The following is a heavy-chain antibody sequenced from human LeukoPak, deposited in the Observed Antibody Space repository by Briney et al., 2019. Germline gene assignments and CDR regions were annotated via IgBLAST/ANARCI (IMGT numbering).Heavy chain of an antibody. J-gene: IGHJ4*02. Sequence: SVKVSCKSSGGTFSSYAIHWVRQAPGQGLEWMGRIIPILGIANYAQKFQGRVTITADKSTSTAYMELSSLRSEDTAMYYCAISLAVPYWGQGTLVTVSS. CDR3: AISLAVPY. V-gene: IGHV1-69*04. CDR1: GGTFSSYA. CDR2: IIPILGIA. D-gene: IGHD6-19*01.